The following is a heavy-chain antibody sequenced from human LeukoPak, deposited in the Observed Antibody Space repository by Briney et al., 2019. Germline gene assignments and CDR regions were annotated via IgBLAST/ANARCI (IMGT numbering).Heavy chain of an antibody. J-gene: IGHJ4*02. CDR3: GRYCSSTSCPIASAFDY. Sequence: ASVKDSCKASGYSFTSYNIHWVRQAPGQGLEWMGIINPSGGSTSYAQKFQGRVTMTRDTSTSTVYMELSSLRSEDTAVYYCGRYCSSTSCPIASAFDYWGQGTLVIVSS. D-gene: IGHD2-2*01. CDR2: INPSGGST. V-gene: IGHV1-46*01. CDR1: GYSFTSYN.